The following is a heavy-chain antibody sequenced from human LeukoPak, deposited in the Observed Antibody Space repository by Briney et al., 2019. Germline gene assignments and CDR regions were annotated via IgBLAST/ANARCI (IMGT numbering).Heavy chain of an antibody. V-gene: IGHV1-2*02. CDR3: AIGIYYGDYALDY. D-gene: IGHD4-17*01. CDR1: GYTFTGYY. J-gene: IGHJ4*02. Sequence: ASVKVSCKASGYTFTGYYMHWVRQAPGQGLEWMGWINPNSGGTNYAQKFQGRVTMTRDTSISTAYMELSRLRSDDTAVYYCAIGIYYGDYALDYWGQGTLVTASS. CDR2: INPNSGGT.